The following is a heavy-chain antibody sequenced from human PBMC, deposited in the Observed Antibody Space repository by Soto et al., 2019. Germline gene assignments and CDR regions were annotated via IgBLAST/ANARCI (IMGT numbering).Heavy chain of an antibody. CDR1: GGSISSYY. CDR2: IYYSGST. Sequence: PSETLSLTCTVSGGSISSYYWSWIRQPPRKGLEWIGYIYYSGSTNYNPSLKSRVTISVDTSKNQFSLKLSSVTAADTAVYYCARDGGYSGYDFDYWGQGTLVTVSS. J-gene: IGHJ4*02. CDR3: ARDGGYSGYDFDY. D-gene: IGHD5-12*01. V-gene: IGHV4-59*01.